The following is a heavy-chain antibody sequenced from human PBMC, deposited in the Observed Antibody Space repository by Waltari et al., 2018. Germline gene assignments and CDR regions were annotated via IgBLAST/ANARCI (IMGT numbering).Heavy chain of an antibody. CDR1: GYTFTSYD. D-gene: IGHD2-2*01. V-gene: IGHV1-8*02. CDR2: MNPNSGNT. J-gene: IGHJ6*02. Sequence: QVQLVQSGAEVKKPGASVKVSCKASGYTFTSYDINWVRQATGQGLEWMGWMNPNSGNTGYAQKFQGRVTMTRNTYISTAYMELSSLRSEDTAVYYCARDPDCSSTSCYAYGMDVWGQGTTVTVSS. CDR3: ARDPDCSSTSCYAYGMDV.